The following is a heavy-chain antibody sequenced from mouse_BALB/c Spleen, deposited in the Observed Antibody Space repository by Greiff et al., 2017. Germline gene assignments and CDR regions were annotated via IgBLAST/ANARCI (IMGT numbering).Heavy chain of an antibody. D-gene: IGHD1-1*01. CDR3: TRSRGSSYGFAY. CDR2: INPSNGGT. Sequence: QVQLQQSGAELVKPGASVKLSCKASGYTFTSYYMYWVKQRPGQGLEWIGEINPSNGGTNFNEKFKSKATLTVDKSSSTAYMQLSSLTSEDSAVYYCTRSRGSSYGFAYWGQGTLGTVSA. J-gene: IGHJ3*01. CDR1: GYTFTSYY. V-gene: IGHV1S81*02.